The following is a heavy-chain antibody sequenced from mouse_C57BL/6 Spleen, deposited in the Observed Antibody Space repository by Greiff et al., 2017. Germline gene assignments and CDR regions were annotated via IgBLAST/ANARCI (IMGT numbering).Heavy chain of an antibody. CDR3: TRRETGNYFDY. CDR2: ISSGGDYI. CDR1: GFTFSSYA. J-gene: IGHJ2*01. V-gene: IGHV5-9-1*02. Sequence: EVKLMESGEGLVKPGGSLKLSCAASGFTFSSYAMSWVRQTPEKRLEWVAYISSGGDYIYYADTVKGRFTISRDNARNTLYLQMSSLKSEDTAMYYCTRRETGNYFDYWGQGTTLTVSS. D-gene: IGHD4-1*01.